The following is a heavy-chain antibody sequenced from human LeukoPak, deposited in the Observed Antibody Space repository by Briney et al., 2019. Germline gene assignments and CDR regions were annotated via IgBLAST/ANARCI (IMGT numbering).Heavy chain of an antibody. CDR1: GLTFSDYV. Sequence: GGSLRLSCAASGLTFSDYVMSWVRQAPGKGLEWVSGISVSAGSTHYADSVKGRFTISRDNAKNSLYLQMSGLRAEDTAVYYCASYHYWGQGTLVTVSS. V-gene: IGHV3-23*01. D-gene: IGHD2-2*01. CDR2: ISVSAGST. CDR3: ASYHY. J-gene: IGHJ4*02.